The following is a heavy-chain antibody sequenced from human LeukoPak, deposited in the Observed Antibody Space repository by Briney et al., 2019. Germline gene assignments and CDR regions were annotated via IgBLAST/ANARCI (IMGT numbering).Heavy chain of an antibody. CDR3: ARDHEIDYDILTGYSLDY. Sequence: PGGSLRLSCAASGFTFDDYAMHWVRQAPGKGLEWVSLISGDGGSTYYADSVKGRFTISRDNAKNSLYLQMNSLRAEDTAVYYCARDHEIDYDILTGYSLDYWGQGTLVTVSS. CDR1: GFTFDDYA. J-gene: IGHJ4*02. V-gene: IGHV3-43*02. CDR2: ISGDGGST. D-gene: IGHD3-9*01.